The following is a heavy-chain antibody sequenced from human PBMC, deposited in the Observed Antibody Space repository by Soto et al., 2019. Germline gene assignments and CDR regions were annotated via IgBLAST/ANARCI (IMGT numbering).Heavy chain of an antibody. V-gene: IGHV1-69*06. CDR3: ARGDGYNSYTIGGVFDY. CDR1: GGTFSSYA. D-gene: IGHD5-12*01. CDR2: IIPIFGTA. Sequence: SVKVSCKASGGTFSSYAISWVRQAPGQGLEWMGGIIPIFGTANYAQKFQGRVTITADKSTSTAYMELSSLRSEDTAVYYCARGDGYNSYTIGGVFDYWGQGTLVTVSS. J-gene: IGHJ4*02.